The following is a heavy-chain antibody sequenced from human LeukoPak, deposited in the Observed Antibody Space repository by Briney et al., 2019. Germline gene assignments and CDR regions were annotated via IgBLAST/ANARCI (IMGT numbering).Heavy chain of an antibody. CDR3: ARPMTGTGLTYYYYGMDI. D-gene: IGHD1-1*01. V-gene: IGHV1-2*02. J-gene: IGHJ6*02. CDR2: INPNSGGT. Sequence: ASVKVSCKAYGYTFTGYYLHWVRQAPGQGLEWLGWINPNSGGTHYAQKFQGRVTVTRDTSISTAYMELNSLRSEDTALYYCARPMTGTGLTYYYYGMDIWGQGTTVTVSS. CDR1: GYTFTGYY.